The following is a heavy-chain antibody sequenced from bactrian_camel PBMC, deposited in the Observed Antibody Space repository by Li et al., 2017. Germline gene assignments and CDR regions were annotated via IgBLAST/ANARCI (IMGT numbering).Heavy chain of an antibody. CDR2: IFTVNDLT. CDR3: AADLGWCGSAPLQRTFRN. CDR1: GFSGSSNF. Sequence: HVQLVESGGGSVQAGGSLRLSCVVSGFSGSSNFIGWFRQFPAKEREGVAVIFTVNDLTSYADSAKGRFTISHDNSNNTLHLQMNNLKPDDTAVYYCAADLGWCGSAPLQRTFRNWGQGTQVTVS. J-gene: IGHJ4*01. D-gene: IGHD1*01. V-gene: IGHV3-2*01.